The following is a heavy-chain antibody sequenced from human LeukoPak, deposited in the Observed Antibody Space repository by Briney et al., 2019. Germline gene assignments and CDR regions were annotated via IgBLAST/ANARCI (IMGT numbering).Heavy chain of an antibody. CDR1: GFTFSDYY. Sequence: GGSLRLSCAASGFTFSDYYMSWIRQAPGKGLEWVSAISGSGGSTYYADSVKGRFTISRDNSKNMLYLQMNSLRAEDTAVYYCAKEGPYSSGAQGFHWGQGTLVTVSS. CDR3: AKEGPYSSGAQGFH. CDR2: ISGSGGST. J-gene: IGHJ4*02. V-gene: IGHV3-23*01. D-gene: IGHD6-19*01.